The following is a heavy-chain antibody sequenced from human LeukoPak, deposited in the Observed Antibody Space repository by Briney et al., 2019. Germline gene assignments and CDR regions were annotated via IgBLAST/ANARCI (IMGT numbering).Heavy chain of an antibody. CDR2: IYYSGTT. V-gene: IGHV4-39*07. J-gene: IGHJ5*02. CDR3: ARGGQQPHNWFDP. CDR1: GGSISSSPYY. D-gene: IGHD6-13*01. Sequence: SETLSLTCTVSGGSISSSPYYWGWIRQPPGKGLEWIGSIYYSGTTHYNPSLESRVTISVDTSKNQFSLKLSSVTAADTAVYYCARGGQQPHNWFDPWGQGTLVTVSS.